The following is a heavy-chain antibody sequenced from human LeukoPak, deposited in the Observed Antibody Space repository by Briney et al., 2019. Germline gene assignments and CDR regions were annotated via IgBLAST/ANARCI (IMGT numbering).Heavy chain of an antibody. CDR1: GGSISSGGYY. Sequence: NTSETLSLTCTVSGGSISSGGYYWSWIRQPAGKGLGWIGRIYTSGSTNYNPSLKSRVTISVDTSKNQFSLKLSSVTAADTAVYYCARDRVGIAARPGDYYYYYYMDVWGKGTTVTVSS. J-gene: IGHJ6*03. CDR2: IYTSGST. CDR3: ARDRVGIAARPGDYYYYYYMDV. V-gene: IGHV4-61*02. D-gene: IGHD6-6*01.